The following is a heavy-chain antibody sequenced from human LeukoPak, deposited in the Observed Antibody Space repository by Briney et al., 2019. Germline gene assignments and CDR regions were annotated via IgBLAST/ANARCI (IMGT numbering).Heavy chain of an antibody. CDR2: INHSGST. CDR1: GGSFSGYY. D-gene: IGHD5-18*01. CDR3: ARAVDTAMAYDY. J-gene: IGHJ4*02. Sequence: PSETLSLTCAVYGGSFSGYYWSWIRQPPGKGLEWIGEINHSGSTNYNPSLKSRVTISVDTSKNQFSLKLSSVTAADTAVYYCARAVDTAMAYDYWGQGTLVTVSS. V-gene: IGHV4-34*01.